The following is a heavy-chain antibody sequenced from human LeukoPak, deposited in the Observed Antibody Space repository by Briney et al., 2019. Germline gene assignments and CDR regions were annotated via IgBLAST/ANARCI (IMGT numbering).Heavy chain of an antibody. J-gene: IGHJ4*02. V-gene: IGHV3-7*01. CDR3: ARYYCGTSTTCYMFDF. CDR1: GFTFSIYW. Sequence: GGSLRLSCAASGFTFSIYWMTWVRQAPGKGLEWVAIIKQAASETYYVGSVKGRFTISRDNAKNSLYLQMSSLRADDTAVYYCARYYCGTSTTCYMFDFWGQGTLVTVSS. D-gene: IGHD2-2*01. CDR2: IKQAASET.